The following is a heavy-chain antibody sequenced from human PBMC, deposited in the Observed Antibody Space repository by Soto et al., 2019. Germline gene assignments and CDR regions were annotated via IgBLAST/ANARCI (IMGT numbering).Heavy chain of an antibody. CDR1: GVTFRRYW. Sequence: AGGALRDSSSTSGVTFRRYWMTWGRQAPGKGPEWVANIKPDGSEKQYVDSVKGRFTVSRDNAKKSLDLQMNSLRVEETAVYYSARAVDFYFESGPTKYFDTCAQG. CDR3: ARAVDFYFESGPTKYFDT. V-gene: IGHV3-7*03. CDR2: IKPDGSEK. D-gene: IGHD3-9*01. J-gene: IGHJ4*02.